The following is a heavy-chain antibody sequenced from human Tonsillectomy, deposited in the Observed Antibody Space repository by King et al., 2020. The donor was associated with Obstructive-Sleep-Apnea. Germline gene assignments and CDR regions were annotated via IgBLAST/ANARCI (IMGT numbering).Heavy chain of an antibody. J-gene: IGHJ4*02. CDR3: AREGRYYGSGSPYFDY. CDR1: VGSISSGGYY. Sequence: QLQESGPGLVKPSQTLSLTCTVSVGSISSGGYYWSCIRQHPGKGLEWIGYIYYSGSTYYNPSLKSRVTISVDTSKNQFSLKLSSVTAADTAVYYCAREGRYYGSGSPYFDYWGQGTLVTVSS. V-gene: IGHV4-31*03. CDR2: IYYSGST. D-gene: IGHD3-10*01.